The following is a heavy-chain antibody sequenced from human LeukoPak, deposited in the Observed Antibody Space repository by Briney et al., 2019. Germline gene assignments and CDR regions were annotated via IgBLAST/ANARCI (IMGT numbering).Heavy chain of an antibody. V-gene: IGHV3-23*01. Sequence: GGSLRLSCTASGFTFGDYAMSWVRQAPGKGLEWVSAISNNGGYTYYADSVQGRFTISRDNSKSTLCLQMNSLRAEDTAVYYCAKQLGYCSDGSCYFPYWGQGTLVTVSS. D-gene: IGHD2-15*01. CDR1: GFTFGDYA. J-gene: IGHJ4*02. CDR3: AKQLGYCSDGSCYFPY. CDR2: ISNNGGYT.